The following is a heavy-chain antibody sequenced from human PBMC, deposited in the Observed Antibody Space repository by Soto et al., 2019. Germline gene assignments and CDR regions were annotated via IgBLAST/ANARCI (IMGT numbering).Heavy chain of an antibody. J-gene: IGHJ5*02. CDR3: ARYGGSGSYYKNWFDP. CDR1: GFSLSTSGMC. Sequence: SGPTLVNPTQTLTLTCTFSGFSLSTSGMCVSWIRQPPGKALEWLALIHWDDDKYYSTSLKTRLTISKDTSKNQVVLTMTNMDPVDTATYYCARYGGSGSYYKNWFDPWGQGTLVTVSS. CDR2: IHWDDDK. D-gene: IGHD3-10*01. V-gene: IGHV2-70*01.